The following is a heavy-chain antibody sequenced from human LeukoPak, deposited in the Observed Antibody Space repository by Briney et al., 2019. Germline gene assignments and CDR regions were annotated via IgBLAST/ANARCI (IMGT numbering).Heavy chain of an antibody. CDR2: IYYSGGT. CDR1: GGSISSYY. CDR3: ARHSGVQLWNPNWFDP. Sequence: SETLSLTCTVSGGSISSYYWSWIRQPPGKGLEWIGFIYYSGGTNYNPSLKSRVTISVDTSKNQFSLKLSSVTAADTAVYYCARHSGVQLWNPNWFDPWGQGTLVTVSS. V-gene: IGHV4-59*08. J-gene: IGHJ5*02. D-gene: IGHD5-18*01.